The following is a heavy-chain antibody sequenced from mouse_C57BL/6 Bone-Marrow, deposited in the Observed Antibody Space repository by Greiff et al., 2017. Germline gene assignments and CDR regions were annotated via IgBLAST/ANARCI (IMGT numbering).Heavy chain of an antibody. V-gene: IGHV3-6*01. CDR1: GYSITSGYY. CDR2: ISYDGSN. J-gene: IGHJ3*01. Sequence: VQLKESGPGLVKPSQSLSLTCSVTGYSITSGYYWNWIRQFPGNKLEWMGYISYDGSNNYNPSLKNRISFTRDTSKNQFFLKLNSVTTEDTATYYCAREDPFAYWGQGTLVTVSA. CDR3: AREDPFAY.